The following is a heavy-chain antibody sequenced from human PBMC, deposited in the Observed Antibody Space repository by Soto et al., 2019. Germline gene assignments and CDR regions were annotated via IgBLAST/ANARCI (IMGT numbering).Heavy chain of an antibody. Sequence: PGGSLRLSCVASVLTINTYSMMWVRQAPGKGLEWVSSISSSSSYIYYADSVKGRFTISRDNAKNSLYLQMNSLRAEDTAVYYCARDLYYYGSSGFNYWGQGTLVTVSS. D-gene: IGHD3-22*01. CDR2: ISSSSSYI. V-gene: IGHV3-21*01. CDR1: VLTINTYS. CDR3: ARDLYYYGSSGFNY. J-gene: IGHJ4*02.